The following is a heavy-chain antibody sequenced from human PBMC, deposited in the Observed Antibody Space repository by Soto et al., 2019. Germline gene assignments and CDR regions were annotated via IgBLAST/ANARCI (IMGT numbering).Heavy chain of an antibody. V-gene: IGHV4-30-4*01. Sequence: QVQLQESGPGLVKPSQTLSLTCTVSGGSISSGDYYWSWIRQPPGKGLEWIGDIYYSGSTYYNPPLETRVTISVHTSKNQFTLKLSSVTAADTAVYYCARERPHYHFWSGAYFAYWGQGTLVTVYS. CDR3: ARERPHYHFWSGAYFAY. CDR1: GGSISSGDYY. J-gene: IGHJ4*02. CDR2: IYYSGST. D-gene: IGHD3-3*01.